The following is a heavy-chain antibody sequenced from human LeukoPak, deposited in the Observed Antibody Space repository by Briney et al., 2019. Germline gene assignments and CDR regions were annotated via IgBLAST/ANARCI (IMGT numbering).Heavy chain of an antibody. CDR3: ARQPVVNRGAVASNFDY. V-gene: IGHV4-39*01. CDR1: GGLISSTTHY. J-gene: IGHJ4*02. Sequence: SETLSLTCTVSGGLISSTTHYWGWIRQPPGKGLEWIASVYYAGNTYYNASLQSRVTISIDTSTNQFSLKLNSMGATDTAVYFCARQPVVNRGAVASNFDYWGRGTLVTVPS. CDR2: VYYAGNT. D-gene: IGHD6-19*01.